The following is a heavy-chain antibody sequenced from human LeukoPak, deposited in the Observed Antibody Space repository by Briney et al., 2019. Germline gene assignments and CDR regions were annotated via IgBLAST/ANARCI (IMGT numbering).Heavy chain of an antibody. J-gene: IGHJ4*02. CDR2: VHRSGST. CDR3: TRENRPFCPFAH. D-gene: IGHD2/OR15-2a*01. Sequence: SETLSLTCAVSXDSTNGNYWSWVRQSPGKGLEWIGEVHRSGSTNYKPSLKRRVTISIDRSKDQISLDLTSVTAADTAVYYCTRENRPFCPFAHWGQGVLVTVSS. V-gene: IGHV4-4*02. CDR1: XDSTNGNY.